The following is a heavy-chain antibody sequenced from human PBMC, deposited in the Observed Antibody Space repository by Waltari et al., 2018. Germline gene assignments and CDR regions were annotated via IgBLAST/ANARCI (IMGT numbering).Heavy chain of an antibody. J-gene: IGHJ4*02. D-gene: IGHD6-13*01. CDR1: GFTFSSHS. V-gene: IGHV3-48*01. CDR2: ISSSSSTI. CDR3: ASAPSGSWYLRN. Sequence: EVQLVESGGGLVQPGGSLRLSCAASGFTFSSHSMNWVRQAPGKGLEWVSYISSSSSTIYYADSVKGRFTISRDNAKNSLYLQMNSLRAEDTAVYYCASAPSGSWYLRNWGQGTLVTVSS.